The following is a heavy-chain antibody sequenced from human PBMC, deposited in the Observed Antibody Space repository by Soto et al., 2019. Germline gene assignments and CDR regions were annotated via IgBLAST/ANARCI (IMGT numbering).Heavy chain of an antibody. CDR3: ARRHITMVRGVMVPAFDI. J-gene: IGHJ3*02. Sequence: SETLSLTCTVSGGSVSSGSYYWSWIRQPPGKGLEWIGYIYYSGSTNYNPSLKSRVTISVDTSKNQFSLKLSSVTAADTAVYYCARRHITMVRGVMVPAFDIWGQGTMVTVSS. V-gene: IGHV4-61*01. CDR2: IYYSGST. D-gene: IGHD3-10*01. CDR1: GGSVSSGSYY.